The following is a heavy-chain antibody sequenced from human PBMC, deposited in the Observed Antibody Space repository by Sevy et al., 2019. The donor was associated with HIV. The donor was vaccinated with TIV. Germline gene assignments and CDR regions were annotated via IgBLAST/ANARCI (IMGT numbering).Heavy chain of an antibody. D-gene: IGHD3-22*01. CDR1: GFTFSSYA. V-gene: IGHV3-7*03. J-gene: IGHJ4*02. Sequence: GGSLRLSCGASGFTFSSYAMSWVRQAPGKGLEWVANIKQDGSEKYYVDSVKGRFTISRDNAKNSLYLQMNSLRAEDTAVYYCARLKDDSSGYTFGYWGQGTLVTVSS. CDR3: ARLKDDSSGYTFGY. CDR2: IKQDGSEK.